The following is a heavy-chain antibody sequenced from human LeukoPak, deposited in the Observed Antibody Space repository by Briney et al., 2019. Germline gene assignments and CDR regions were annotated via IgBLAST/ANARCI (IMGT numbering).Heavy chain of an antibody. Sequence: ASVKVSCKASGYTFTGYYMHWVRQAPGQGLEWMGWINPNSGGTNYARNLQGRLTMTTDTSTNTAYMELRSLRSDDTAVYYCARDGGYYDSSGYYSYYFDYWGQGTLVTVSS. CDR1: GYTFTGYY. J-gene: IGHJ4*02. CDR2: INPNSGGT. D-gene: IGHD3-22*01. CDR3: ARDGGYYDSSGYYSYYFDY. V-gene: IGHV1-2*02.